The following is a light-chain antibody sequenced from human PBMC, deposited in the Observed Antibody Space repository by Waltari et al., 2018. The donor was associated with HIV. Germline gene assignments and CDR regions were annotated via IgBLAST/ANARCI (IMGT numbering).Light chain of an antibody. J-gene: IGKJ1*01. CDR2: AAS. CDR3: QQTYSTPWT. Sequence: DIQMTQSPSSLSASVGDRVTITCRASQNISSYLNWYQQKPGKAPKLLIYAASSLQSGVPSRFSGSGSGTDFTLTISSLQPEDFATCYCQQTYSTPWTFGQGTKVEIK. V-gene: IGKV1-39*01. CDR1: QNISSY.